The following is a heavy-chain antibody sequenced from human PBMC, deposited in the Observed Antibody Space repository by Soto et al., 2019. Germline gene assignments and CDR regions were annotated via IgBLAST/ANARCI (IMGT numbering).Heavy chain of an antibody. CDR3: ARESPGIAVAGNAFVI. D-gene: IGHD6-19*01. J-gene: IGHJ3*02. V-gene: IGHV3-48*01. Sequence: GGSLRLSCAASGFTFSSYSMNWVRQAPGKGLEWVSYISSSSSTIYYADSVKGRFTISRDNAKNSLYLQMNSLRAEDTAVYYCARESPGIAVAGNAFVIWGQGTMVTVSS. CDR1: GFTFSSYS. CDR2: ISSSSSTI.